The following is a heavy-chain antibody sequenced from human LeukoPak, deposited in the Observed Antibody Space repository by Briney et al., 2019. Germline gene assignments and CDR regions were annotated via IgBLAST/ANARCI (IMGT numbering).Heavy chain of an antibody. J-gene: IGHJ4*02. Sequence: GGSLRLSCAASGFTFSNAWMSWVRQAPGKGLEWVGRIKSKTDGGTTDYAAPVKGRFTISRDDSKNTLYLQMNSLKTEDTAVYYCTTEPLGVFGVVNFDYWGQGTLVTVSS. V-gene: IGHV3-15*01. D-gene: IGHD3-3*01. CDR1: GFTFSNAW. CDR3: TTEPLGVFGVVNFDY. CDR2: IKSKTDGGTT.